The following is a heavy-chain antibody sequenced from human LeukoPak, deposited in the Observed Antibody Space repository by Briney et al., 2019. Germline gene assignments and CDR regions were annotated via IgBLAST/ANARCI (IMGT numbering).Heavy chain of an antibody. CDR2: ITSSGPFM. Sequence: GGSLRLSCTASGFSFRDFSFNWVRQSPGKGLEWVASITSSGPFMYHSDLLRGRFTISRDNAKNSLYLQMNSLRPEDTAIYYCVRDGVFGRYFYHYMDVWGKGTTVTVSS. V-gene: IGHV3-21*01. J-gene: IGHJ6*03. D-gene: IGHD2-15*01. CDR3: VRDGVFGRYFYHYMDV. CDR1: GFSFRDFS.